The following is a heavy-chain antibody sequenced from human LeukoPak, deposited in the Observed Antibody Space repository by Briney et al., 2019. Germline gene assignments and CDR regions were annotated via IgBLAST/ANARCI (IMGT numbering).Heavy chain of an antibody. J-gene: IGHJ4*02. CDR3: ARDRVDTAMVYTDY. CDR2: ISSSSSYI. V-gene: IGHV3-21*01. CDR1: GFTFSSYS. Sequence: KTGGSLRLSCAASGFTFSSYSMNWVRQAPGKGLEWVSSISSSSSYIYYADSVKGRFTISRDNAKNSLYLQMNSLRAEDTAVYYCARDRVDTAMVYTDYWGQGTLVTVSS. D-gene: IGHD5-18*01.